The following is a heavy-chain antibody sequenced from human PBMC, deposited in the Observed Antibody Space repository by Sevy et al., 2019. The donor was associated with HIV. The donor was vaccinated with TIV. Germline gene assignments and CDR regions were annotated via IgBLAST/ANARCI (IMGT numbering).Heavy chain of an antibody. V-gene: IGHV3-48*01. CDR2: ISSSSSTI. CDR3: AREGVVPAAMGSWFDP. CDR1: GFTFSSYS. J-gene: IGHJ5*02. Sequence: GSLRLSCAASGFTFSSYSMNWVRQAPGKGLEWVSYISSSSSTIYYADSVKGRFTISRDNAKNSLYLQMNSLRAEDTAVYYCAREGVVPAAMGSWFDPWGQGTLVTVSS. D-gene: IGHD2-2*01.